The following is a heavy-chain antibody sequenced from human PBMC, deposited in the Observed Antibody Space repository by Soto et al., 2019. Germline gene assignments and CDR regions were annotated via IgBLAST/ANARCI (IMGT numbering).Heavy chain of an antibody. CDR3: VRDGTKTLRDRFDP. CDR2: IYATGTT. J-gene: IGHJ5*02. V-gene: IGHV4-4*07. D-gene: IGHD1-1*01. Sequence: PSETLSLTCPVSGASISGFYCSWIRKSAGKGLEWIGRIYATGTTDYTPSPKSRVMMSVDTSKKQFSLKLRSVPAADTAVYYCVRDGTKTLRDRFDPRGQGISVTVSS. CDR1: GASISGFY.